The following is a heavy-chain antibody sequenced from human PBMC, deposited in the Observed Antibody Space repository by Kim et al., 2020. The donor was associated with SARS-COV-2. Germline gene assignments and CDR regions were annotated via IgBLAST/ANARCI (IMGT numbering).Heavy chain of an antibody. V-gene: IGHV3-11*06. J-gene: IGHJ4*02. CDR3: AKLPGIAAGYYCDY. Sequence: ADSVKGRFTISRDNAKNSLYLQMNSLRAEDTAVYYCAKLPGIAAGYYCDYWGQGTLVTVSS. D-gene: IGHD6-13*01.